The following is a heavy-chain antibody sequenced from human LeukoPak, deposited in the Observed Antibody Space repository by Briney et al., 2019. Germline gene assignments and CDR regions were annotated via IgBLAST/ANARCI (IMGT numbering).Heavy chain of an antibody. V-gene: IGHV4-31*03. Sequence: SETLSLTCTVSGGSISSGGYYWSWIRQHPGKGLEWIGYIYYSGSTNYNPSLKSRVTISVDTSKNQFSLKLSSVTAADTAVYYCARGALLEWLLYLPRWYFDYWGQGTLVTVSS. J-gene: IGHJ4*02. CDR1: GGSISSGGYY. CDR3: ARGALLEWLLYLPRWYFDY. CDR2: IYYSGST. D-gene: IGHD3-3*01.